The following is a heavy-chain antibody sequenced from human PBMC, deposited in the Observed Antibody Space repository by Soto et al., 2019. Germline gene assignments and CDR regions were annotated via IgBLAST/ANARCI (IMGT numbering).Heavy chain of an antibody. D-gene: IGHD3-3*01. CDR1: GGTFSSYT. V-gene: IGHV1-69*04. J-gene: IGHJ6*03. Sequence: SVKVSCKASGGTFSSYTISWVRQAPGQGLEWMGRIIPILGIANYAQKFQGRVTITADKSTSTAYMELSSLRSEDTAVYYCARDRRTSENDDFWSGHDPYYMDVWGKGTTVTVSS. CDR2: IIPILGIA. CDR3: ARDRRTSENDDFWSGHDPYYMDV.